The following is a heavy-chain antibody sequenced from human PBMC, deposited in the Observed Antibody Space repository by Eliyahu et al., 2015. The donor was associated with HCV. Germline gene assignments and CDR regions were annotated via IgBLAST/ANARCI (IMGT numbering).Heavy chain of an antibody. D-gene: IGHD1-26*01. Sequence: QVQLVESGGGVVQPGRSLRLSCAASGXTFXSFGMHWVRQAPGKGXXWVAVIWHDGSDKSYADSVKGRFTISRDNSKNTLYLQMNSLRAEDTALYYCARMYSGSTEDWFDPWGQGTLVTVSS. CDR3: ARMYSGSTEDWFDP. V-gene: IGHV3-33*01. CDR1: GXTFXSFG. CDR2: IWHDGSDK. J-gene: IGHJ5*02.